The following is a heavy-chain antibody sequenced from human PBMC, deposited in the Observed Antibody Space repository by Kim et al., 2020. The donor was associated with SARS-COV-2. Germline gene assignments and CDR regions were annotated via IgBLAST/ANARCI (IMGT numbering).Heavy chain of an antibody. D-gene: IGHD2-2*01. CDR3: ARGSQYQLPDYYYYGMDV. Sequence: KRRFNISRDHAKNSLYLQMNSLRAEDTAAYYCARGSQYQLPDYYYYGMDVWGQGTTVTVSS. V-gene: IGHV3-11*01. J-gene: IGHJ6*02.